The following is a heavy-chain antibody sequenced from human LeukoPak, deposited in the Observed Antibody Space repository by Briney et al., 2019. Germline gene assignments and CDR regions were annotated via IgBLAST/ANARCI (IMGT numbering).Heavy chain of an antibody. CDR1: GFTFSSYW. CDR2: INTDGSST. J-gene: IGHJ4*02. D-gene: IGHD4-11*01. Sequence: GGSLRLSCAASGFTFSSYWMHWVRQAPGKGLVWVSRINTDGSSTSYADSVKGRFTISRDNAKNSLYLQMNSLRAEDTALYYCARGRKIYSNSDFDYWGQGTLVTVSS. V-gene: IGHV3-74*01. CDR3: ARGRKIYSNSDFDY.